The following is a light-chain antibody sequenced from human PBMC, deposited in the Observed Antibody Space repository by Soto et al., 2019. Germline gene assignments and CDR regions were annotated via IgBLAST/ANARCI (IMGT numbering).Light chain of an antibody. CDR1: SSDVGGYNY. Sequence: QSALTQPPSVSGSPGQSVTISCTGTSSDVGGYNYVAWYQQHPGKAPKVMIYDVSKRPSGVPDRFSGSKSGNTASLTISGLQAEDEADYYCCSNAGKLEVFVTGTKVTVL. CDR3: CSNAGKLEV. V-gene: IGLV2-11*01. J-gene: IGLJ1*01. CDR2: DVS.